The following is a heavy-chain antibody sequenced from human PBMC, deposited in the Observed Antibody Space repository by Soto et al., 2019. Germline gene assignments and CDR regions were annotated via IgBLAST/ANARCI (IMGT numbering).Heavy chain of an antibody. V-gene: IGHV3-23*01. CDR1: GFTFSSYA. D-gene: IGHD3-22*01. J-gene: IGHJ4*02. Sequence: PGGSLRLSCAASGFTFSSYAMSWVRQDPGKGLEWGSAISGCGGSTYYADSVKGRFTISRDNSKNTLYLQMNSLRAEDTAVYYCSNRYGSSGYFDSLSLQADYWGKGHLVTV. CDR2: ISGCGGST. CDR3: SNRYGSSGYFDSLSLQADY.